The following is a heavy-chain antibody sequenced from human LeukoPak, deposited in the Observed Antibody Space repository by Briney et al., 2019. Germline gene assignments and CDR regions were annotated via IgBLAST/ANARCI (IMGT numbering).Heavy chain of an antibody. D-gene: IGHD3-10*01. Sequence: SETLSLTCTVSGGSVSSYYWSWLRQPPGKALEWIGYIYYSGSTNYNPSLKSRVTTSIDTSKNQFSLKLSSVTAADTAVYYCARVSPHYYGSVSYYFDYWGQGALVTVSS. J-gene: IGHJ4*02. CDR3: ARVSPHYYGSVSYYFDY. V-gene: IGHV4-59*02. CDR1: GGSVSSYY. CDR2: IYYSGST.